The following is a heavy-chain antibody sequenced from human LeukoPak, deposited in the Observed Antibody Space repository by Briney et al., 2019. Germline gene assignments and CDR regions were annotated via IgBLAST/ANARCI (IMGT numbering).Heavy chain of an antibody. CDR1: GYTVTGYY. Sequence: ASVKVSCKASGYTVTGYYMHWVRQAPGQGLEWMGWINPNSGGTNYAQKFQGRVTMTRDTSISTAYMELSRLRSDDTAVYYCARGRYCSSTSCHEFDYWGQGTLVTVSS. CDR2: INPNSGGT. J-gene: IGHJ4*02. D-gene: IGHD2-2*01. CDR3: ARGRYCSSTSCHEFDY. V-gene: IGHV1-2*02.